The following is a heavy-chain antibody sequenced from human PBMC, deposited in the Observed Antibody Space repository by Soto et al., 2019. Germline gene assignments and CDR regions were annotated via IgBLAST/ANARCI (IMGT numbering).Heavy chain of an antibody. Sequence: SETLSLTCTVSGGSISSGDYYWSWIRQPPGKGLEWIGYIYYSGSTYYNPSLKSRVTISVDTSKNQFSLKLSSVTAADTAVYYCARTVGVYDYADFDYWGQGTLVTVSS. CDR1: GGSISSGDYY. CDR2: IYYSGST. V-gene: IGHV4-30-4*01. D-gene: IGHD3-16*01. J-gene: IGHJ4*02. CDR3: ARTVGVYDYADFDY.